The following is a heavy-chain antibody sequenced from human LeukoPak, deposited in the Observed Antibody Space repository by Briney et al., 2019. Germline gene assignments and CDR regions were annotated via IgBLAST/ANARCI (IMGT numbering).Heavy chain of an antibody. CDR3: ARTRGYCSSTSCSFFDY. J-gene: IGHJ4*02. Sequence: GGSLRLSCAASGFTFSGYWMHWVRQVPGKGLEWVSYISSSGNTIYYADSVKGRFTISRDNAKKSLYLQMDSLRAEDTAVYYCARTRGYCSSTSCSFFDYWGQGTLVTVSS. CDR2: ISSSGNTI. CDR1: GFTFSGYW. D-gene: IGHD2-2*01. V-gene: IGHV3-11*01.